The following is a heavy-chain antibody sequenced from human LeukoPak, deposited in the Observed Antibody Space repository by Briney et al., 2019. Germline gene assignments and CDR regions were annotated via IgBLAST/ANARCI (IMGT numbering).Heavy chain of an antibody. CDR2: ISSSSSYI. D-gene: IGHD1-26*01. CDR3: ASAPTGAELRGGFRDY. Sequence: GGSLRLSCAASGFTFSSYSMNWVRQAPGKGLEWVSSISSSSSYIYYADSVKGRFTISRDNAKNSLYLQMNSLRAEDTAVYYCASAPTGAELRGGFRDYWGQGTLVTVSS. CDR1: GFTFSSYS. V-gene: IGHV3-21*01. J-gene: IGHJ4*02.